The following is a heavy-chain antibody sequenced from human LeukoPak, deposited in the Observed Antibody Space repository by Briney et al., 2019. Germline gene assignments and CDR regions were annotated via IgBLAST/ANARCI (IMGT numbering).Heavy chain of an antibody. CDR2: IKQDGSEK. V-gene: IGHV3-7*01. J-gene: IGHJ4*02. D-gene: IGHD3-9*01. CDR3: ARVLRYFDWLFSPLDY. CDR1: GFTFSSYW. Sequence: PGGSLRLSCAASGFTFSSYWISWVRQAPGKGLEWVANIKQDGSEKYYVDSVKGRFTISRDNAKNSLYLQMNSLRAEDTAVYYCARVLRYFDWLFSPLDYWGQGTLVTVSS.